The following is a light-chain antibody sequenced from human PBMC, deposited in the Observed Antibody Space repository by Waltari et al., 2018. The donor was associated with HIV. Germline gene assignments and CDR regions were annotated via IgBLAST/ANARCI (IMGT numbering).Light chain of an antibody. CDR1: SSDVGGYDS. CDR3: CSYAGSYSYV. CDR2: DVT. V-gene: IGLV2-11*01. Sequence: QSALTQPRSVSGSPGQSVTVSCTEASSDVGGYDSVSWYQQHPGKARKLIIYDVTKRPSGVPGRFSGSWSGDTASLTISGLQADDEADYYCCSYAGSYSYVFGAGTRVIVL. J-gene: IGLJ1*01.